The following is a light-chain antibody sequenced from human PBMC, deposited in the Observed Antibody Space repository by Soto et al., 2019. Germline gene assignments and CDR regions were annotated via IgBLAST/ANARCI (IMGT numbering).Light chain of an antibody. CDR3: QQDYNPWT. J-gene: IGKJ1*01. CDR1: QSLSSN. V-gene: IGKV3-15*01. Sequence: EILLTQSPDTVSVSPGETATLSCRASQSLSSNLAWYQQKPGQAPRLLIFRASTRATGIPARFSGSGSGTDFTLTISSLQPEDFAVYYCQQDYNPWTFGQGTKVDIK. CDR2: RAS.